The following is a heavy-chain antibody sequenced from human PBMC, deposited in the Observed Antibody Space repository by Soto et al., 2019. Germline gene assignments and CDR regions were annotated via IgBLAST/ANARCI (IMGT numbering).Heavy chain of an antibody. V-gene: IGHV4-30-4*01. Sequence: QVSLQESGPGLVKPSQTLSLTCFVSGDSITNGDYYWSWIRQPPGQALEWIAYIYYNGITHYNPSLKSLVTCSVDPSKNHFSLKMTSVTDADTAVYSCARGIQEGFDPWGQGTLVTVSS. CDR1: GDSITNGDYY. D-gene: IGHD5-18*01. J-gene: IGHJ5*02. CDR2: IYYNGIT. CDR3: ARGIQEGFDP.